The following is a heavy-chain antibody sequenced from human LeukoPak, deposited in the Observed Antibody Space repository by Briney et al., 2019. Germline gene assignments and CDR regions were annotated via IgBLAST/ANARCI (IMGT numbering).Heavy chain of an antibody. V-gene: IGHV1-69*13. CDR3: ATHNHYCSSTSCRNVFYWYFDL. D-gene: IGHD2-2*01. CDR2: IIPIFGTA. Sequence: TSVKVSCKASGGTFGSYAISWVRQAPGQGLEWMGGIIPIFGTANYAQKFQGRVTITADESTSTAYMELSSLRSEDTAVYYCATHNHYCSSTSCRNVFYWYFDLWGRGTLVTVSS. J-gene: IGHJ2*01. CDR1: GGTFGSYA.